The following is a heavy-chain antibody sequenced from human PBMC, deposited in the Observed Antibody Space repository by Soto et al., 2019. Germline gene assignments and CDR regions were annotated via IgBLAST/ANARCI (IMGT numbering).Heavy chain of an antibody. CDR2: IYYSGST. CDR1: GGSISSYY. J-gene: IGHJ6*03. D-gene: IGHD3-10*01. V-gene: IGHV4-59*01. Sequence: SETLSLTCTVSGGSISSYYWSWIRQPPGKGLEWIGYIYYSGSTNYNPSLKSRVTISVHTSKNQFSLKLSSVTAADTAVYYCAREVNYYGSGSYAPYYYYYMDVWGKGTTVTVTS. CDR3: AREVNYYGSGSYAPYYYYYMDV.